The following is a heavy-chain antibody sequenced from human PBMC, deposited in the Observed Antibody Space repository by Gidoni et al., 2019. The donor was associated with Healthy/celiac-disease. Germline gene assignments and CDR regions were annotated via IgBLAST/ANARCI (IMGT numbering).Heavy chain of an antibody. V-gene: IGHV4-61*01. Sequence: QVQLQESGPGLVKPSETLSLTCTVSGGSVSSGSYYWSWIRQPPGKGLEWIGYIYYSGSTNYNPSLKSRVTISVDTSKNQFSLKLSSVTAADTAVYYCARDIGYGFNDAFDIWGQGTMVTVSS. CDR1: GGSVSSGSYY. D-gene: IGHD5-18*01. CDR3: ARDIGYGFNDAFDI. J-gene: IGHJ3*02. CDR2: IYYSGST.